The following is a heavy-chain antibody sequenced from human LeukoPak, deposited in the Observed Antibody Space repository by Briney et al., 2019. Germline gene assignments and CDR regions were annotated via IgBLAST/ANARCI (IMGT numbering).Heavy chain of an antibody. J-gene: IGHJ4*02. CDR1: GYTFTGYY. D-gene: IGHD3-9*01. V-gene: IGHV1-2*02. CDR2: INSNSGGT. Sequence: ASVKVSCKASGYTFTGYYMHWVRQAPGQGLEWMGWINSNSGGTNYAQKFQGRVTMTRDTSISTAYMDLSRLRSDDTAVYYCARSPHILTGENFDYWGQGTLVTVSS. CDR3: ARSPHILTGENFDY.